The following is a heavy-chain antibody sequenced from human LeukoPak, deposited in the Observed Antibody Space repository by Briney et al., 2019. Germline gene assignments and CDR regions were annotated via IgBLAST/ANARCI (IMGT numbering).Heavy chain of an antibody. CDR2: INHSGST. J-gene: IGHJ6*02. Sequence: KPTETLSLTCAVYGGSFSGYYWSWIRQPPGKGLEWIGEINHSGSTNYNPSLKSRVTISVDTSKNQFSLKLSSVTAADTAVYYCARVSYYDSSGYYGARYYYGMDVWGQGTTVTVSS. CDR3: ARVSYYDSSGYYGARYYYGMDV. V-gene: IGHV4-34*01. D-gene: IGHD3-22*01. CDR1: GGSFSGYY.